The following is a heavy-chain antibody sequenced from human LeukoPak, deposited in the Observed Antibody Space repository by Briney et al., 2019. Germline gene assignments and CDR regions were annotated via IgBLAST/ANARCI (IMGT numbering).Heavy chain of an antibody. CDR1: GFTFSSYG. V-gene: IGHV4-39*01. Sequence: GSLRLSCAASGFTFSSYGMHWIRQPPGKGLEWIGSIYYSGSTYYNPSLKSRVTISVDTSKNQFSLHLSSVTAADTAVYYCARQVIPGWFDPWGQGTLVTVSS. CDR3: ARQVIPGWFDP. D-gene: IGHD2-21*01. CDR2: IYYSGST. J-gene: IGHJ5*02.